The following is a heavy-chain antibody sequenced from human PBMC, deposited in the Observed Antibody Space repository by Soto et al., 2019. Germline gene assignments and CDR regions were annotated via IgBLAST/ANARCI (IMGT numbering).Heavy chain of an antibody. V-gene: IGHV3-11*01. CDR1: VITFASYY. D-gene: IGHD4-17*01. Sequence: GGSLRLSCAASVITFASYYIHWIRRAPGKGLEWISYISGNGEIIQYAASARGRFTISRDNAENSVYLEMDSLRAEDTALYYCARDVDADFRTDFDYWGRGTLVTVSS. CDR3: ARDVDADFRTDFDY. CDR2: ISGNGEII. J-gene: IGHJ4*02.